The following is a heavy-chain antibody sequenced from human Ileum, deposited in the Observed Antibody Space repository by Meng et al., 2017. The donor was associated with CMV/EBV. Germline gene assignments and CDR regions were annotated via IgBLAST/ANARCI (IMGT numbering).Heavy chain of an antibody. D-gene: IGHD4/OR15-4a*01. CDR2: IYYSGST. CDR1: GGSIRSGGYY. V-gene: IGHV4-31*02. J-gene: IGHJ4*02. CDR3: ARGSDYGGSYFDY. Sequence: VSGGSIRSGGYYWSWIHQHPGKGLEWIGYIYYSGSTYYNPSLKSRVTISVDTSKNQFSLKLSSVTAADTAVYYCARGSDYGGSYFDYWGQGTLVTVSS.